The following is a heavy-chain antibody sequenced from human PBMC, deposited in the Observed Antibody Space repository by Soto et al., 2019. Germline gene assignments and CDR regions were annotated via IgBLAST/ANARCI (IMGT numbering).Heavy chain of an antibody. CDR1: GYSFTSYW. J-gene: IGHJ6*02. V-gene: IGHV5-51*01. CDR3: ARQGGIVVVPAASNYYGMDV. D-gene: IGHD2-2*01. CDR2: IYPGDSDT. Sequence: PGESLKISCKGSGYSFTSYWIGWVRQMPGKGLECMLFIYPGDSDTRYSPSFQGQVTISADKSISTAYLQWSSLKASDTAMYYCARQGGIVVVPAASNYYGMDVWGQGTTVTVSS.